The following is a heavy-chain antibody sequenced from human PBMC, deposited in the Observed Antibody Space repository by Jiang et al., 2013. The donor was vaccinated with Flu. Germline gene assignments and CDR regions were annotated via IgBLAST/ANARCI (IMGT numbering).Heavy chain of an antibody. D-gene: IGHD1-26*01. CDR1: GFTFSSYG. V-gene: IGHV3-30*18. CDR2: ISYDGSNK. CDR3: AKDLGEEWELLTDY. J-gene: IGHJ4*02. Sequence: VQLVESGGGVVQPGRSLRLSCAASGFTFSSYGMHWVRQAPGKGLEWVAVISYDGSNKYYADSVKGRFTISRDNSKDTLYLQMNSLRAEDTAVYYCAKDLGEEWELLTDYWGQGTLVTVSS.